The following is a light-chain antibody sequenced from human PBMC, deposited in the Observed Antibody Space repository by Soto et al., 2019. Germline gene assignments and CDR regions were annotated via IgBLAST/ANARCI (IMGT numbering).Light chain of an antibody. V-gene: IGLV2-14*01. CDR3: SSYSSSSTRPVV. J-gene: IGLJ2*01. CDR1: NNDVGGYKY. CDR2: EVS. Sequence: QSALTQPASVFGSPGQSITISCTGTNNDVGGYKYVSWYQHHPGKAPKLMVYEVSNRPSGVSNRFSGSKSGNMASLTISGLQAEDEADYYCSSYSSSSTRPVVFGGGTKVTVL.